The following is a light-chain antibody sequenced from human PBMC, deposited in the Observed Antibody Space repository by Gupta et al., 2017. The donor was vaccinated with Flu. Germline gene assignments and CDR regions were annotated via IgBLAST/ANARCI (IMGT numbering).Light chain of an antibody. J-gene: IGKJ4*01. CDR2: NAS. CDR3: QQYNSYSPA. Sequence: VGDRVTITCRASQSISSWLAWYQQKPGKAPKLLIYNASSLESGVPSRFSGSGSGTEFTLTISSLQPDDFATYYCQQYNSYSPAFGGGTKVEIK. V-gene: IGKV1-5*03. CDR1: QSISSW.